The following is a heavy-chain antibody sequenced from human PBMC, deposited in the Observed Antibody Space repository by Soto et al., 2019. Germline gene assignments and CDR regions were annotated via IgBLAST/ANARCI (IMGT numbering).Heavy chain of an antibody. Sequence: ASVKVSCKASGYTFTSYGISWVRQAPGQGLEWMGWISAYNGNTNYAQKLQGRVTMTTDTSTSTAYMELRSLRSDDTAVYYCARPLYSGSYYYYYGMDVWGQGTTVTVSS. CDR1: GYTFTSYG. D-gene: IGHD1-26*01. J-gene: IGHJ6*02. CDR3: ARPLYSGSYYYYYGMDV. V-gene: IGHV1-18*01. CDR2: ISAYNGNT.